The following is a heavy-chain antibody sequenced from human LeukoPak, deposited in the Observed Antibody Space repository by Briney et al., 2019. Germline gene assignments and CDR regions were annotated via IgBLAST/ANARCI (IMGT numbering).Heavy chain of an antibody. CDR1: GFTFSNYW. Sequence: GGSLRLSCAASGFTFSNYWMQWVLQVSGKGLVCVSRIESDGTTTAHADFVKGRFTISRANAKNTLYLQMNSLRAEDTAVYYCAREWGMAVWGQGTTVTVSS. J-gene: IGHJ6*02. CDR2: IESDGTTT. CDR3: AREWGMAV. V-gene: IGHV3-74*01.